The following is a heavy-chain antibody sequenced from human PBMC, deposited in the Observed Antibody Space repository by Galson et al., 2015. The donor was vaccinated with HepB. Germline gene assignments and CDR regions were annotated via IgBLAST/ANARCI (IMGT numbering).Heavy chain of an antibody. Sequence: SLRLSCAASGFTSSNFWMTWVRQAPGKDLEWVGRIKRKIDGGTTDYAAPVNGRFTISRDDSKNTMYLQMNSVKTEDTALYYCTTGDCGGGSCHAVDSSCQGTMAAASS. CDR3: TTGDCGGGSCHAVDS. D-gene: IGHD2-15*01. CDR1: GFTSSNFW. CDR2: IKRKIDGGTT. J-gene: IGHJ3*02. V-gene: IGHV3-15*05.